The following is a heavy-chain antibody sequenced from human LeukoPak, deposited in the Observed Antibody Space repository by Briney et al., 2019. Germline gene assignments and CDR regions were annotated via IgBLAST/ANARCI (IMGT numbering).Heavy chain of an antibody. CDR1: GGSVSSSSYY. J-gene: IGHJ4*02. D-gene: IGHD6-19*01. CDR3: ARRIAVAGHYFDY. Sequence: SETLSLTCTVSGGSVSSSSYYWGWIRQPPGKGLEWIGSIYCSGSTYYNPSLKSRVTISVDTSKNQFSLKLSSVTAADTAVYYCARRIAVAGHYFDYWGQGTLVTVSS. CDR2: IYCSGST. V-gene: IGHV4-39*01.